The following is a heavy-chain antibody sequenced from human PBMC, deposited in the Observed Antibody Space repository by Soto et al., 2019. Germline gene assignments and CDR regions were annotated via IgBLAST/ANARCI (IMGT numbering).Heavy chain of an antibody. D-gene: IGHD2-2*01. CDR1: GFTFTDYY. CDR2: VSSSRSYT. J-gene: IGHJ3*02. Sequence: GGSLRLSCAASGFTFTDYYMSWIRQAPRQGLEWVSYVSSSRSYTNYADSVKGRFTISRDNAKNSLYLRMYSLRAEDTAVYYCARDRGVRADIQLPHTQQGDAFDIWGQGTMVTVSS. CDR3: ARDRGVRADIQLPHTQQGDAFDI. V-gene: IGHV3-11*06.